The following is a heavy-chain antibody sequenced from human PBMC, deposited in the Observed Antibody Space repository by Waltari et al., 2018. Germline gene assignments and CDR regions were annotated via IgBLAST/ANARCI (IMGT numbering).Heavy chain of an antibody. D-gene: IGHD3-3*01. CDR2: IYHSGST. CDR1: GCSISSSNW. CDR3: ARDRVGTIFGVVPRAFDI. Sequence: QVQLQESGPGLVKPSGTLSLTCAVSGCSISSSNWWRWVRQPPGKGLEWIGEIYHSGSTNYNPSLKSRVTISVDKSKNQFSLKLSSVTAADTAVYYCARDRVGTIFGVVPRAFDIWGQGTMVTVSS. J-gene: IGHJ3*02. V-gene: IGHV4-4*02.